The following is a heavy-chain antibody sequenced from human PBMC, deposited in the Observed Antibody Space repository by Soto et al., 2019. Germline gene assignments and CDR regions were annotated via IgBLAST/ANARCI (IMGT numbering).Heavy chain of an antibody. Sequence: SETLSLTCTVSGGSISSYYWSWIRQPPGKGLEWIGYIYYSGGTNYNPSLKSRVTISVDTSKNQFSLKLSSVTAADTAVYYCARTDILTGYYGYWGQGTLVTVSS. J-gene: IGHJ4*02. CDR3: ARTDILTGYYGY. CDR2: IYYSGGT. CDR1: GGSISSYY. D-gene: IGHD3-9*01. V-gene: IGHV4-59*08.